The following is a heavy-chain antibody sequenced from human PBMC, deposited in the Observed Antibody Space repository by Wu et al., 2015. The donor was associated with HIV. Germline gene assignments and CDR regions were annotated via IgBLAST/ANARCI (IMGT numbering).Heavy chain of an antibody. CDR1: GYTFTDYY. CDR3: AKDFVSRATVVTPGLFDY. D-gene: IGHD4-23*01. Sequence: QVQLVQSGAEVKKPGASVKVSCKASGYTFTDYYIHWVRQAPGQGLDWMGWINPNSGGTNYAQKVQGRVAVTTDTSTDTVYMELRSLRSDDTAVYFCAKDFVSRATVVTPGLFDYWGQGTLVTVSS. V-gene: IGHV1-2*02. CDR2: INPNSGGT. J-gene: IGHJ4*02.